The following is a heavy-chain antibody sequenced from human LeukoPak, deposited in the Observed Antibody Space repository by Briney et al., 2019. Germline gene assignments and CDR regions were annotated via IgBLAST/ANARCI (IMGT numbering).Heavy chain of an antibody. Sequence: GGSLRLSCAASGFTFNTYAMSWVRQAPGKGLEWVSGISGSGGSTYYADSVKGRFTISRDNSKNTLYLQMNSLRAEDTAVYFCATRPIYVPGSDSPSGGWGQGALVTVSS. CDR1: GFTFNTYA. CDR2: ISGSGGST. CDR3: ATRPIYVPGSDSPSGG. J-gene: IGHJ4*02. D-gene: IGHD3-10*01. V-gene: IGHV3-23*01.